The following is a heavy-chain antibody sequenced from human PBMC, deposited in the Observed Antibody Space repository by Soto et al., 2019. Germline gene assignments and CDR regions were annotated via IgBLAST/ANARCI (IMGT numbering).Heavy chain of an antibody. CDR2: IYYSGST. V-gene: IGHV4-31*03. CDR3: AREEGGGYDHRWFDP. J-gene: IGHJ5*02. CDR1: GGSISSGGYY. D-gene: IGHD5-12*01. Sequence: QVQLQESGPGLVKPSQTLSLTCTVSGGSISSGGYYWSWIRQHPGKGLEWIGYIYYSGSTYYNPSLQSRCIISVDTSKNQFSLKLSSVTAADTAVYYCAREEGGGYDHRWFDPWGQGTLVTVSS.